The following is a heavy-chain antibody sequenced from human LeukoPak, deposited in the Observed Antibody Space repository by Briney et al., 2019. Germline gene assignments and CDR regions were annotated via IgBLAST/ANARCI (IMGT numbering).Heavy chain of an antibody. V-gene: IGHV3-30*03. CDR2: ISYDGSNT. CDR3: ARDQTAVTGVWGTIDY. J-gene: IGHJ4*02. Sequence: GGSLRLSCTASGFTFSGYGMHWVRQAPGMGLEWVAIISYDGSNTFYGDSVKGRFTISRDNSKKTLYLQMNSLRTEDTAVYYCARDQTAVTGVWGTIDYWGQGTLVTVSS. CDR1: GFTFSGYG. D-gene: IGHD2-8*02.